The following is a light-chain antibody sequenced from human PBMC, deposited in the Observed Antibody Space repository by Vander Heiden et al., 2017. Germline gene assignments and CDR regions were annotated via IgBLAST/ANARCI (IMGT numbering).Light chain of an antibody. J-gene: IGKJ1*01. Sequence: DIVLTQSPASLAVSLGERATINCKASQSVLSSSNNKNYLTWFQQKPGQPPKLLIYWASTRESGVPDRFSGSGSGTDFTLTISSLQAEDVAVYYCQQYYNIPRTFGQGTKVEIK. CDR2: WAS. CDR3: QQYYNIPRT. CDR1: QSVLSSSNNKNY. V-gene: IGKV4-1*01.